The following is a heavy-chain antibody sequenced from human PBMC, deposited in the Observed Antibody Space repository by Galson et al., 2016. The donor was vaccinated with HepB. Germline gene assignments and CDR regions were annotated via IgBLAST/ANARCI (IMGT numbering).Heavy chain of an antibody. Sequence: SLRLSCAASGFSVSSNYMSWVRQAPGKGLECVSIIDPGGSTYYADYVKGRFTISRDTSRNTVSLQMNSLRAEDTAVYYCARDGTQKSFQDWGQGTLVTVSS. V-gene: IGHV3-53*01. CDR3: ARDGTQKSFQD. CDR2: IDPGGST. J-gene: IGHJ1*01. CDR1: GFSVSSNY. D-gene: IGHD1-26*01.